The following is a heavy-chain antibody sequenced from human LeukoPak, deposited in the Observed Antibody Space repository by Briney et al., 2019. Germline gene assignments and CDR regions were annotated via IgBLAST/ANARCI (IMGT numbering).Heavy chain of an antibody. CDR3: AKDGSTVVNAFDY. J-gene: IGHJ4*02. V-gene: IGHV3-30*18. CDR2: ISYDGSNK. CDR1: GFTFSSYG. Sequence: GGSLRHSCAASGFTFSSYGMHWVRQAPGKRLEWVAVISYDGSNKYYADSVTGQFTISRDNSKNTLYLQMNSLRAEDTAVYYCAKDGSTVVNAFDYWGQGTLVTVSS. D-gene: IGHD4-23*01.